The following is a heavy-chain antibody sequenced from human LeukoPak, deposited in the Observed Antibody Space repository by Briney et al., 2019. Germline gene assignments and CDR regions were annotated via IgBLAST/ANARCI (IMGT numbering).Heavy chain of an antibody. D-gene: IGHD3-10*01. J-gene: IGHJ4*02. V-gene: IGHV3-33*01. CDR2: IWYDGSNK. Sequence: GGSLRLSCAGSAFTFSSYGMQWVRQAPGKGLEWVAVIWYDGSNKYYADSVKGRFTISRDNSKNTLYLQMNSLRAEDTAVYYCARDGSGFDYWGQGTLVTVSS. CDR1: AFTFSSYG. CDR3: ARDGSGFDY.